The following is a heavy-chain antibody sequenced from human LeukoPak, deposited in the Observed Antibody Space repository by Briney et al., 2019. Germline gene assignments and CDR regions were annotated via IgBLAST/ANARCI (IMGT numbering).Heavy chain of an antibody. CDR3: ARDHSGQYYYDSSGYYSI. V-gene: IGHV1-18*01. D-gene: IGHD3-22*01. CDR1: GYTFTSYG. J-gene: IGHJ3*02. CDR2: ISAYNGNT. Sequence: ASVKVSCKASGYTFTSYGISWVRQAPGQGLEWMGWISAYNGNTNYAQKLQGRVTMTTNTSTSTAYMELRSLRSDDTAVYYCARDHSGQYYYDSSGYYSIWGQGTMVTVSS.